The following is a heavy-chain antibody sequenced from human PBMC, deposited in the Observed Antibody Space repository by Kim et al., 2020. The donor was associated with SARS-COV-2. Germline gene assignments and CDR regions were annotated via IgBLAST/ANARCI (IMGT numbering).Heavy chain of an antibody. CDR1: GYTFTGYY. Sequence: ASVKVSCKASGYTFTGYYMHWVRQAPGQGLEWMGRINPNSGGTNYAQKFQGRVTMTRDTSISTAYMELSRLRSDDTAVYYCARVGVGATPDYYYYGMDVWGQGTTVTVSS. D-gene: IGHD1-26*01. J-gene: IGHJ6*02. CDR3: ARVGVGATPDYYYYGMDV. CDR2: INPNSGGT. V-gene: IGHV1-2*06.